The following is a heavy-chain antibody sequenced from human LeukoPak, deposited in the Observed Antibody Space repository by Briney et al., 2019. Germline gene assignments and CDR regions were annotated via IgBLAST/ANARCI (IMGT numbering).Heavy chain of an antibody. CDR1: VFTFSCHS. CDR2: ISSSSSYI. V-gene: IGHV3-21*01. CDR3: ARDGY. J-gene: IGHJ4*02. Sequence: GGSLRLSCAASVFTFSCHSMIWVREAPGKGLYWVSSISSSSSYIYYADSVKGRLTIFSDNAKNSLYLQMNSLRAEDTAVYYCARDGYWGQGTLVTVSS.